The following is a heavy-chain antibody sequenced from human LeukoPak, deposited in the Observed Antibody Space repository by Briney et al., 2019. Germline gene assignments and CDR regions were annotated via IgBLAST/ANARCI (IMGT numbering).Heavy chain of an antibody. J-gene: IGHJ5*02. CDR2: IGSSNDYI. CDR3: VRIPNSAGFPNWFDP. Sequence: GGSLRLSCAASGFTFSTSTMNCVRQAPGKGLEGVSSIGSSNDYIYYADSVKGRFTISRDNAKNSLYLQMNSLRAEDTAVYYCVRIPNSAGFPNWFDPWGQGTLVTVSS. D-gene: IGHD6-19*01. CDR1: GFTFSTST. V-gene: IGHV3-21*01.